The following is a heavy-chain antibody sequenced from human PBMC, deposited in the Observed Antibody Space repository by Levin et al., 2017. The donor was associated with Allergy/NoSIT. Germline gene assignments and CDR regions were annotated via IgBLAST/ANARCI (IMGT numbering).Heavy chain of an antibody. CDR2: INDNGRT. V-gene: IGHV4-34*01. CDR1: GGSFSGYY. J-gene: IGHJ4*02. D-gene: IGHD3/OR15-3a*01. Sequence: SETLSLTCGVSGGSFSGYYWAWIRQYQGRGLEWIGDINDNGRTNYNPSLMSRVTMSLDTSKNEFSLKLTSVTAADTAVYYCARMEVDWLLLDDCYFDYWGQGTLVTVSS. CDR3: ARMEVDWLLLDDCYFDY.